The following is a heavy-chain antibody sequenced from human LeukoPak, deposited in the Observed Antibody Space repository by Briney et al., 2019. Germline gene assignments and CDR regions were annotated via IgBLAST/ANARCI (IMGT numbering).Heavy chain of an antibody. CDR1: GFTVSSNY. CDR3: ARVAYGDHQYFHH. J-gene: IGHJ1*01. V-gene: IGHV3-53*01. CDR2: IYSGGTT. D-gene: IGHD4-17*01. Sequence: GGSLRLSCAASGFTVSSNYMHWVRQAPGKGLEWVSVIYSGGTTYYADSVKGRFTISRDHSKNTLYLQMSSLRAEDTAVYYCARVAYGDHQYFHHWGQGTLVTVSS.